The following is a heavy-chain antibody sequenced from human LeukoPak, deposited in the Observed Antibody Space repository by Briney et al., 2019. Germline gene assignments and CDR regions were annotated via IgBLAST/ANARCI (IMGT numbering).Heavy chain of an antibody. CDR2: INHSGST. J-gene: IGHJ4*02. CDR1: GGSFSGYY. D-gene: IGHD5-24*01. V-gene: IGHV4-34*01. CDR3: ARGDGYFDFPFDY. Sequence: SETLSLTCAVYGGSFSGYYWSWIRQPPGEGLEWIGEINHSGSTNYNPSLKSRVTISVDTSKNQFSLKLSSVTAADTAVYYCARGDGYFDFPFDYWGQGTLVTVSS.